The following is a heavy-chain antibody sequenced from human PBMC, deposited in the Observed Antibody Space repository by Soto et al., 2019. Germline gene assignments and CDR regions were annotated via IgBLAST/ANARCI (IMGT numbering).Heavy chain of an antibody. Sequence: QVQLQQWGAGLLKPSETLSLTCAVYGGSFSGPYWSWIRQPPGKGLEWIGEINHSGSTNYNPSLRRRPTTSVASSKIQSSLKLSSVPAADSAVYYCASRHPPANLVAMIWGAKNYFADCGQGTLFTVSS. D-gene: IGHD5-12*01. CDR3: ASRHPPANLVAMIWGAKNYFAD. CDR2: INHSGST. CDR1: GGSFSGPY. J-gene: IGHJ4*02. V-gene: IGHV4-34*01.